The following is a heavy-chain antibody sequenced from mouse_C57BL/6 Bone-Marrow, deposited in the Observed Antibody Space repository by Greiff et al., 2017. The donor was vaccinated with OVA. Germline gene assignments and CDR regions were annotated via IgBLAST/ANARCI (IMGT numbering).Heavy chain of an antibody. J-gene: IGHJ4*01. D-gene: IGHD4-1*01. CDR3: ARVGSAMDY. Sequence: QVQLQQPGAELVMPGASVKLSCKASGYTFTSYWMHWVKQRPGQGLEWIGEIDPSDSYTNYNQKFKGKSTLTVDKSSSTAYMQLSGLTSEDSAVYYCARVGSAMDYWGQGTSVTVSS. CDR2: IDPSDSYT. V-gene: IGHV1-69*01. CDR1: GYTFTSYW.